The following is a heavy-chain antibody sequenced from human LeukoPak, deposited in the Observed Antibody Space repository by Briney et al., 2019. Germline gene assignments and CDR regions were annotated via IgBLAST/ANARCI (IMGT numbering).Heavy chain of an antibody. CDR1: GSAFSGYT. V-gene: IGHV1-69*01. CDR3: ALAFSGYDRWFPEPPDQ. J-gene: IGHJ4*02. D-gene: IGHD5-12*01. Sequence: SVKVSCKASGSAFSGYTITWVRQAPGQGLEWVGGIITNLASTNYAQKFQGRVTISADDSTSTAYMQLRSLTSEDTAFYYCALAFSGYDRWFPEPPDQWGQGTLVTVSP. CDR2: IITNLAST.